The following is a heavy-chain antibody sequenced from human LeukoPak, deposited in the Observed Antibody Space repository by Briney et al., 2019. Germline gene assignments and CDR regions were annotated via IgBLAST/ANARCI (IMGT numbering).Heavy chain of an antibody. CDR3: ARDYFTFGGVIVAS. V-gene: IGHV3-21*01. D-gene: IGHD3-16*02. J-gene: IGHJ5*02. Sequence: PGGSLRLSCAASGFTFSNNMNWVRQAPGKGLEWVSSITSGSSYIYYADSVKGRFTISRDNAKNSLYLQMNSLRAEDTAVYYCARDYFTFGGVIVASWGQGTLVTVSS. CDR2: ITSGSSYI. CDR1: GFTFSNN.